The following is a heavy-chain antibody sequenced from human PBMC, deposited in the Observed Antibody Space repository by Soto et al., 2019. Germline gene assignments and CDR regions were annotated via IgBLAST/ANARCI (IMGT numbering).Heavy chain of an antibody. CDR3: ARDSSYSSSWYYFDY. Sequence: GGSLRLSCAASGFTFSSYGMHWVRQAPGKGLEWVAVIWYDGSNKYCADSVKGRFTISRDNSKNTLYLQMNSLRAEDTAVYYCARDSSYSSSWYYFDYWGQGTLVTVSS. J-gene: IGHJ4*02. V-gene: IGHV3-33*01. D-gene: IGHD6-13*01. CDR1: GFTFSSYG. CDR2: IWYDGSNK.